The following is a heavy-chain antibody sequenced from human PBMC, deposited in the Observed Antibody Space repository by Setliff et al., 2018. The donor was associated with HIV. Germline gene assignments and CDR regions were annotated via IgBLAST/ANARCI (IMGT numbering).Heavy chain of an antibody. CDR1: GGSISSYY. CDR2: ISYTGIA. V-gene: IGHV4-59*08. J-gene: IGHJ4*02. D-gene: IGHD6-19*01. Sequence: SETLSLTCTVSGGSISSYYWSWIRQPPGKGLEWIGSISYTGIANYNPSLKSRVTISVDTSQNQFSLKLTSVTAADTAVYYCARLRQWLAFFDSWGRGTLVTVSS. CDR3: ARLRQWLAFFDS.